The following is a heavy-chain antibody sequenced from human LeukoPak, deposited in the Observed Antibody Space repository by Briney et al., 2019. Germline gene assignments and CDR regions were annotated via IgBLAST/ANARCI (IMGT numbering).Heavy chain of an antibody. Sequence: PSETLSVTCPVTGGSISSYYGSWIRQPPGKGREGIGYIYYSGSTNYNPSLKSRVTISVDTSKNQFSLKLCPVTTADTAVYYCARDSMIGAFDIWGQGTMVTVSS. CDR2: IYYSGST. D-gene: IGHD3-22*01. J-gene: IGHJ3*02. V-gene: IGHV4-59*01. CDR3: ARDSMIGAFDI. CDR1: GGSISSYY.